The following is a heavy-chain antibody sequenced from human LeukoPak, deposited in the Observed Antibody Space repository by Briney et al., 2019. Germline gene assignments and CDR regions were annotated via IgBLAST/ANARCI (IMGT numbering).Heavy chain of an antibody. CDR1: GGSFSGYY. CDR2: INHSGST. V-gene: IGHV4-34*01. J-gene: IGHJ6*04. Sequence: SETLSLTCAVYGGSFSGYYWSWIRQPPGKGLEWIGEINHSGSTNYNPSLKSRVTISVDTSKNQFSLKLSSVTAADTAVYYCARVPKGYCSSTSCYKRYYYGMDVWGKGTTVTVSS. D-gene: IGHD2-2*02. CDR3: ARVPKGYCSSTSCYKRYYYGMDV.